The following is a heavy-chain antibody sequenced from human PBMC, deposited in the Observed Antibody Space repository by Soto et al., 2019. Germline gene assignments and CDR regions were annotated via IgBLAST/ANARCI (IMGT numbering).Heavy chain of an antibody. J-gene: IGHJ5*02. Sequence: SVKVSCKPSGYTFTDHYLHWVRQAPGQGLEWMGWINPNSGHTRYSEKFQGRVTMTTDTSIHTAYMELSSVTSDDSAIYYCAEDPGGTNNWFDPWGQGTLVTVSS. CDR2: INPNSGHT. V-gene: IGHV1-2*02. CDR1: GYTFTDHY. D-gene: IGHD2-8*02. CDR3: AEDPGGTNNWFDP.